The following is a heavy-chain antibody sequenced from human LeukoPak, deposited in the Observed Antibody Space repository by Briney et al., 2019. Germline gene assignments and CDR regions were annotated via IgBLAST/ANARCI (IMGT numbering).Heavy chain of an antibody. J-gene: IGHJ4*02. D-gene: IGHD3-22*01. V-gene: IGHV4-30-4*01. Sequence: PSQTLSLTCTVSGGSIRSGDYYWSWIRQPPGKGLEWIGYIYYSGSTYYNPSLKSRVTISVDTSKNQFSLKLSSVTAADTAVYYCARGDSSGYSAFDYWGQGTLVTVSS. CDR3: ARGDSSGYSAFDY. CDR1: GGSIRSGDYY. CDR2: IYYSGST.